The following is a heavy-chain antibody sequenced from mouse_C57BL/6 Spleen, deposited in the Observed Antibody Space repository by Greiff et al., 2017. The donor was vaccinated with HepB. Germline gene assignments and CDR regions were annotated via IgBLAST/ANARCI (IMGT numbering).Heavy chain of an antibody. J-gene: IGHJ3*01. V-gene: IGHV1-55*01. CDR2: IYPGSGST. D-gene: IGHD2-5*01. Sequence: QVQLQQPGAELVKPGASVKMSFKASGYTFTSYWITWVKQRPGQGLEWIGDIYPGSGSTNYNEKFKSKATLTVDTSSSTAYMQLSSLTSEDSAVYYCARSASYYSNYVWFAYWGQGTLVTVSA. CDR1: GYTFTSYW. CDR3: ARSASYYSNYVWFAY.